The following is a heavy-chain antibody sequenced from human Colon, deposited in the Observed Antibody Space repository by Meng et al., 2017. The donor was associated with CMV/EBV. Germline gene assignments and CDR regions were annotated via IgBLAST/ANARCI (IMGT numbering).Heavy chain of an antibody. Sequence: SGFTFSNAWMNWVRQAPGKGLEWVGRIKSKTDGGTTDYAAPVKGRFTISRDDSKNTLYLQMDSLKTEDTAVYYCTTDYCSGGSCPGWGQGTLVTVSS. D-gene: IGHD2-15*01. V-gene: IGHV3-15*07. CDR3: TTDYCSGGSCPG. CDR2: IKSKTDGGTT. CDR1: GFTFSNAW. J-gene: IGHJ4*02.